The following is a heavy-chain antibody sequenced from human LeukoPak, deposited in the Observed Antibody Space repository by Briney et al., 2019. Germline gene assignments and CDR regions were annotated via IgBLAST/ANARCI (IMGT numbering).Heavy chain of an antibody. CDR1: GYTFTDYY. J-gene: IGHJ4*02. CDR3: ATPRLIGIAY. CDR2: VDPEDGES. D-gene: IGHD3-22*01. V-gene: IGHV1-69-2*01. Sequence: GASVKVSCKASGYTFTDYYIHWVQQAPGKGLEWMGRVDPEDGESTYAEKFQGRVTITADTSTDTAYMELSSLRSEDRAVYYCATPRLIGIAYWGQGTLVTVPS.